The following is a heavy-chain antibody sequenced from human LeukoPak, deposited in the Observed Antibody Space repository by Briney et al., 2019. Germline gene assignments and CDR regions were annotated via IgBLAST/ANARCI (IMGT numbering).Heavy chain of an antibody. D-gene: IGHD1-26*01. J-gene: IGHJ4*02. CDR1: GYTFTSCG. V-gene: IGHV1-18*01. CDR2: ISAYNGNT. CDR3: ARGVSGSYYHPTAPDDY. Sequence: GASVKVSCKSSGYTFTSCGNSWVRQAPAPGLELMGWISAYNGNTNYAQKLQGRVTMTTDTSTSTAYMELRSLRSDDTAVYYCARGVSGSYYHPTAPDDYWGQGTLVTVSS.